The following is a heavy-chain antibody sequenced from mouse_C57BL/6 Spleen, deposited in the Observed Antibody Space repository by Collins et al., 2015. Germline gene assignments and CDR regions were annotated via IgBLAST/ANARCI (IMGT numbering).Heavy chain of an antibody. V-gene: IGHV1-58*01. D-gene: IGHD1-1*01. J-gene: IGHJ1*03. CDR3: AIYYYGSRRRYFDV. Sequence: GLEWIGYIYIGNGYTEYNEKFKGKATLTSDTSSSTAYMQLSSLTSEDSAIYFCAIYYYGSRRRYFDVWGTGTTVTVSS. CDR2: IYIGNGYT.